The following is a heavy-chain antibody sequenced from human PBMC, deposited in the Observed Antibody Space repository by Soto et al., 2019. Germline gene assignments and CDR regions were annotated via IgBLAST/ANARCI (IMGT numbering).Heavy chain of an antibody. CDR3: ARRITAAGTHYFDY. J-gene: IGHJ4*02. V-gene: IGHV1-3*01. CDR1: GYTFTSYA. D-gene: IGHD6-13*01. Sequence: ASVKVSCKASGYTFTSYAMHWVRQAPGQRLEWMGWINAGNGNTKYSQKFQGRVIITRDTSASTAYMELSSLRSEDTAVYYCARRITAAGTHYFDYWGQGTLVTVYS. CDR2: INAGNGNT.